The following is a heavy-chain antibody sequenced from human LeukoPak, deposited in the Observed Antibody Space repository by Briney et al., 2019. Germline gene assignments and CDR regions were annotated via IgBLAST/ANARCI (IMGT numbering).Heavy chain of an antibody. CDR2: INSDGSST. V-gene: IGHV3-74*01. CDR3: ARDGVEFYNWFDP. J-gene: IGHJ5*02. CDR1: GFSFSNCW. D-gene: IGHD2-21*01. Sequence: GGSLRLSCAASGFSFSNCWMHWVRQAPGKGLVWVSRINSDGSSTTYADSVKGRFTISRDSAKNTLYLQMNSLRAEDTAVYYCARDGVEFYNWFDPWGQGTLVTVSS.